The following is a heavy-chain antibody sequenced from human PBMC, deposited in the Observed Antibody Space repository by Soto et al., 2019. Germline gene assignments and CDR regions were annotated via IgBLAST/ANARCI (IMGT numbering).Heavy chain of an antibody. Sequence: ASVKVSCKASGYTFTGYYMHWVRQAPGQGLEWMGWINPNSGGTNYAQKFQGWVTMTRDTSISTAYMELSRLRSDDTAVYYCAREEYCSSTSCLEAHYRMDVWGQGNTITFSS. CDR1: GYTFTGYY. J-gene: IGHJ6*02. CDR3: AREEYCSSTSCLEAHYRMDV. D-gene: IGHD2-2*01. V-gene: IGHV1-2*04. CDR2: INPNSGGT.